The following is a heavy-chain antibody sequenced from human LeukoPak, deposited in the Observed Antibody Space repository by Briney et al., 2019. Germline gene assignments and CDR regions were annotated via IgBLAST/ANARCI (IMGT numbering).Heavy chain of an antibody. CDR3: AREVAAGANWFDP. CDR1: SGSISSGDYY. J-gene: IGHJ5*02. V-gene: IGHV4-30-4*01. CDR2: IYYSGST. Sequence: ASETLSLTCTVSSGSISSGDYYWSWIRQPPGKGLEWIGYIYYSGSTYYNPSLKSRVTISVDTSKNQFSLKLSSVTAADTAVYYCAREVAAGANWFDPWGQGTLVTVSS. D-gene: IGHD6-13*01.